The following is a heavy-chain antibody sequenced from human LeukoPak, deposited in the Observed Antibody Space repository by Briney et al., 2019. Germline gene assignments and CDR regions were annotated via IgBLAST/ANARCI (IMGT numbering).Heavy chain of an antibody. J-gene: IGHJ4*02. Sequence: PSETLSLTCTVSGYSISSGYYWGWIRQPPGKGLEWIGSIYHSGSTYYYPSLKSRVTISVDTSKNQFSLKLSSVTAADTAVYYCARDLVSDSFDYWGQGTLVTVSS. V-gene: IGHV4-38-2*02. CDR2: IYHSGST. CDR3: ARDLVSDSFDY. CDR1: GYSISSGYY. D-gene: IGHD2-8*02.